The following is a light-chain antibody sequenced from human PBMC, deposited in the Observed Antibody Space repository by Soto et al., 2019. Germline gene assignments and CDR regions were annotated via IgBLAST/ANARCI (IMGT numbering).Light chain of an antibody. CDR1: QSVSDY. Sequence: VLTQSPATLSLSPGDRATLSCRADQSVSDYVGWYQQKPGQAPRLLIYDGATRATGIPARFSGSGAGTDDTLTIISRVPEEFSVYXXXXXXXXXXXXFXEGTKVDI. CDR2: DGA. CDR3: XXXXXXXXXX. V-gene: IGKV3-11*01. J-gene: IGKJ1*01.